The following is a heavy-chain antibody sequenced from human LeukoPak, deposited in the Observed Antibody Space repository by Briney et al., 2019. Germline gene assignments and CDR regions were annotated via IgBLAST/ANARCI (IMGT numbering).Heavy chain of an antibody. D-gene: IGHD5-18*01. V-gene: IGHV3-7*04. CDR3: ARGSYGFNFYYYYMDV. CDR1: GFTFSSYW. Sequence: GGSLRLSCAASGFTFSSYWMSWVRQAPGKGLEWVANIKQDGSEKYYVDSVKGRFTISRDNAKNSLYLQMNSLRAEDTAVYYCARGSYGFNFYYYYMDVWGKGTTVTVSS. CDR2: IKQDGSEK. J-gene: IGHJ6*03.